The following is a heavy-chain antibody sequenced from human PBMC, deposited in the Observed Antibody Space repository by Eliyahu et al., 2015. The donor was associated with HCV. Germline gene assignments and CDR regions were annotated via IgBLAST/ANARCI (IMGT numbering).Heavy chain of an antibody. CDR2: LSSSGTYV. D-gene: IGHD6-19*01. V-gene: IGHV3-30*03. CDR3: VRGGPSEFSSGLAWPFDL. Sequence: QADLVESGGTVVQPGGSLRXSCVASKFTFSXXGFHWVRHTPGKDLEWVAALSSSGTYVFYTDAVEGRFTVSRDDLKNTLYLQMSSLRPEDTGLYYCVRGGPSEFSSGLAWPFDLWGRGTLVTVSS. J-gene: IGHJ2*01. CDR1: KFTFSXXG.